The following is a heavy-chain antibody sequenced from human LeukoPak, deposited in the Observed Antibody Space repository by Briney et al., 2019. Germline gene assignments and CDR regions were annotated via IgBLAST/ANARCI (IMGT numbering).Heavy chain of an antibody. CDR3: ARAISAARDAFDI. Sequence: PGGSLRLSCAASGFTFSSCAMHWVRQAPGKGLEWVAVISYDGSNKYYADSVKGRFTISRDNSKNTLYLQMNSLRAEDTAVYYCARAISAARDAFDIWGQGTMVTVSS. D-gene: IGHD2/OR15-2a*01. V-gene: IGHV3-30*01. CDR2: ISYDGSNK. J-gene: IGHJ3*02. CDR1: GFTFSSCA.